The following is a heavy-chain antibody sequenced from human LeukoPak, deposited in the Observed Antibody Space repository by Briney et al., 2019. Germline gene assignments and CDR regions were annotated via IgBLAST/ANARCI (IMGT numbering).Heavy chain of an antibody. CDR3: ARDEGADFWSGYSYYYYGMDV. J-gene: IGHJ6*02. CDR1: GFTFSDYY. Sequence: PGGSLRLSCAASGFTFSDYYISWLRQAPGKGLEWVSYISSSGSTIYYADSVKGRFTISRDNAKNSLYLQMNSLRAEDTAVYYCARDEGADFWSGYSYYYYGMDVWGQGTTVTVSS. V-gene: IGHV3-11*01. D-gene: IGHD3-3*01. CDR2: ISSSGSTI.